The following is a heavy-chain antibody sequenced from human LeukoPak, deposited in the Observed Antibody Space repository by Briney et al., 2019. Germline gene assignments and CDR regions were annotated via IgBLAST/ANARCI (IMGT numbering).Heavy chain of an antibody. J-gene: IGHJ4*02. CDR1: GFTFSSYS. D-gene: IGHD1-1*01. CDR2: ISSSSSYI. CDR3: ARADWNDVRGD. V-gene: IGHV3-21*01. Sequence: PGGSLRLSCAASGFTFSSYSMNWVRQAPGKGLEWVSSISSSSSYIYYADSVKGRFTISRDNAKSSLYLQMNSLRAEDTAVYYCARADWNDVRGDWGQGTLVTVSS.